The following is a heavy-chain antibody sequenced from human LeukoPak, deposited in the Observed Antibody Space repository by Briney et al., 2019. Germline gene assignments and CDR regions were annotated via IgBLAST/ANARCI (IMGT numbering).Heavy chain of an antibody. CDR2: ISYDGSNK. J-gene: IGHJ4*02. D-gene: IGHD3-9*01. Sequence: PGRSLRLSCAASGFTFSSYAMHWVRQAPGKGQEWVAVISYDGSNKYYADSVKGRFTISRDNSKNTLYLQINSLRAEDTAVYYCARGRFYDILTGYNDYWGQGTLVTVSS. CDR1: GFTFSSYA. V-gene: IGHV3-30*04. CDR3: ARGRFYDILTGYNDY.